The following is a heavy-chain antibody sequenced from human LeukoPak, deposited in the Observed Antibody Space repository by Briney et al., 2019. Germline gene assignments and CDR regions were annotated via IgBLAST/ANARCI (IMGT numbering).Heavy chain of an antibody. CDR2: ISAYNGNT. J-gene: IGHJ4*02. V-gene: IGHV1-18*01. CDR3: ARGHDHDYGDY. CDR1: GYTFTSYG. Sequence: GASVKVSCKASGYTFTSYGISWVRQAPGQGLEWMGWISAYNGNTNYAQKLQGRVTITTDESTSTAYMELSSLRSEDTAVYYCARGHDHDYGDYWGQGTLVTVSS.